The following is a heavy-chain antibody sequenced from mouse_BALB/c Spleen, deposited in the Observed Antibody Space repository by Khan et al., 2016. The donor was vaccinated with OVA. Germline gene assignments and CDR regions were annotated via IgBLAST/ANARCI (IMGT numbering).Heavy chain of an antibody. CDR3: ARSLYYGNHYYAMDY. CDR2: ISSYIGAT. J-gene: IGHJ4*01. V-gene: IGHV1S34*01. D-gene: IGHD2-1*01. Sequence: LVKTGASVKISCKASGYSFTGYYMHWVKQSHGKSLEWIGYISSYIGATSYNQKFKGKATFTVDTSSSTAYMQFNSLTSEDSAVYYYARSLYYGNHYYAMDYWGQGTSVTVSS. CDR1: GYSFTGYY.